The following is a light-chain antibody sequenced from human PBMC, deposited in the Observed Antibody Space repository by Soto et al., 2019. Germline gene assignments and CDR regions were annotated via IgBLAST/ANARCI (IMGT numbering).Light chain of an antibody. J-gene: IGKJ1*01. V-gene: IGKV1-12*01. CDR1: QSISSW. CDR2: GAS. CDR3: QQTNSFPRT. Sequence: DIQMTQSPSSVSASVGDRVTITCRASQSISSWLAWYQQKPGNAPKLLIYGASTLQSGVPSRFSGSGSGTDFTLTISSLQPEDFATYYCQQTNSFPRTFGQGTKVEIK.